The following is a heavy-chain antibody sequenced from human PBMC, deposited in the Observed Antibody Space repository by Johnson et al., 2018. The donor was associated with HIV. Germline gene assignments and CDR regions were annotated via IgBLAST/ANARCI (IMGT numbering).Heavy chain of an antibody. D-gene: IGHD2-21*01. Sequence: QVQLVESGGGLIEPGGSLRLSCAASGFTFSSYGMHWVRQAPGKGLEWAAVISYDGSDKYYADSVKGRFTISRDNSKNTLYLQMNSLRAEDTAVYYCAKGPQGIATPDAFDIWGRGTMLTVSS. V-gene: IGHV3-30*18. CDR3: AKGPQGIATPDAFDI. J-gene: IGHJ3*02. CDR1: GFTFSSYG. CDR2: ISYDGSDK.